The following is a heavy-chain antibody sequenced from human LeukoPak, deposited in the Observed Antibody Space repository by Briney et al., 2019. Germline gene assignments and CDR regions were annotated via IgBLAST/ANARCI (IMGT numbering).Heavy chain of an antibody. CDR1: GGSFNSGSYY. D-gene: IGHD3-22*01. J-gene: IGHJ4*02. CDR2: IYYSGST. CDR3: ARDTYNYDGSGYYYLDY. Sequence: SETLPLTCTVSGGSFNSGSYYWSWIRQPPGKGLEWIGYIYYSGSTNYNPSLKGRVTISVDTSKNQFSLKLSSVTAADTAVYYCARDTYNYDGSGYYYLDYWGQGTLVTVSS. V-gene: IGHV4-61*01.